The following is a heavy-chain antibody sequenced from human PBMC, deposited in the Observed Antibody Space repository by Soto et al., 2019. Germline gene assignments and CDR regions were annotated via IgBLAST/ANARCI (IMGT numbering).Heavy chain of an antibody. CDR2: INPNSGGT. D-gene: IGHD4-17*01. CDR1: GYTFTGYY. J-gene: IGHJ6*02. V-gene: IGHV1-2*02. CDR3: ARDDYGGNSYYYYGMDV. Sequence: ASVKVSCKASGYTFTGYYMHWVRQAPGQGLEWMGWINPNSGGTNYAQKFQGRVTMTRDTSISTAYMELSRLRPDDTAVYYCARDDYGGNSYYYYGMDVWGQGTTATVYS.